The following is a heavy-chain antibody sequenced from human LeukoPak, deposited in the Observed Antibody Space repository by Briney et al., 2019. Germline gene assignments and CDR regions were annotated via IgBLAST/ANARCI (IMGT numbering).Heavy chain of an antibody. CDR3: AREGTAMVYNWFDP. CDR2: IIPIFGTA. J-gene: IGHJ5*02. V-gene: IGHV1-69*05. D-gene: IGHD5-18*01. Sequence: SXXVSCKASGGTFISYAISWVRQAPGQGLEWMGGIIPIFGTANYAQNFQGRVTITTDKSTSTAYMELSSLRSEDTAVYYCAREGTAMVYNWFDPWGQGTLVTVSS. CDR1: GGTFISYA.